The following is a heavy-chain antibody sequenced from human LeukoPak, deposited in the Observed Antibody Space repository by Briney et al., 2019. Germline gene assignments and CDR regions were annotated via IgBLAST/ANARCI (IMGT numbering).Heavy chain of an antibody. CDR3: ARDPTEDFWSGFYSYFDF. J-gene: IGHJ4*02. Sequence: ASVKVSCKASGYTFTTYGLSWVRQAPGQGLEWMGWISTYNGNTNYAQKFQGRVTMTTDTSTSTAYIELRSLRSDDTAVYYCARDPTEDFWSGFYSYFDFWGQGTLVTVSS. CDR1: GYTFTTYG. V-gene: IGHV1-18*01. D-gene: IGHD3-3*01. CDR2: ISTYNGNT.